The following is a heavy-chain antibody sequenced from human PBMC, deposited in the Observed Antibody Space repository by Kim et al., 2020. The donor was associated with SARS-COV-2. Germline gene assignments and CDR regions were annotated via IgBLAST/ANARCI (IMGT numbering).Heavy chain of an antibody. Sequence: SQTLSLTCAISGDSVSSNSAAWNWIRQSPSRGLEWLGRTYYRSKWYNDYAVSVKSRITINPDTSKNQFSLQLNSVTPEDTAVYYCTREGLTIGVAGTPWLYFFDYWGQGTLVTVSS. CDR1: GDSVSSNSAA. CDR2: TYYRSKWYN. D-gene: IGHD6-19*01. V-gene: IGHV6-1*01. CDR3: TREGLTIGVAGTPWLYFFDY. J-gene: IGHJ4*02.